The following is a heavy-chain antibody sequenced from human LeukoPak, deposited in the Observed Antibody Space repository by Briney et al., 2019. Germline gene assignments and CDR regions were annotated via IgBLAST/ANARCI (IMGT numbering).Heavy chain of an antibody. CDR3: AKDPDRRAAAGRPPLDY. J-gene: IGHJ4*02. D-gene: IGHD6-13*01. CDR2: ISYDGSNK. CDR1: GFTFSSYG. V-gene: IGHV3-30*18. Sequence: GRSLRLSCAASGFTFSSYGMHWVRQAPGKGLEWVAVISYDGSNKYYADSVKGRFTISRDNSKNTLYLQMNSLRAEDTAVYYCAKDPDRRAAAGRPPLDYWGQGTLVTVSS.